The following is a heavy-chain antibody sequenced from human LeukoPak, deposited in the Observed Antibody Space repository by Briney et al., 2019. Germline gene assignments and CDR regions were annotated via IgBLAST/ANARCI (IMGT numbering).Heavy chain of an antibody. CDR1: GFTFSSHA. CDR3: AKGRGGSSYSTLDS. CDR2: IGDST. V-gene: IGHV3-23*01. Sequence: GGSLRLSCAASGFTFSSHAMSWLRQAPGKGLEWVSVIGDSTFYEGSVKGRFTISRDSSKNTLYLEMNSLRVEDTAVYDCAKGRGGSSYSTLDSWGQGTLVTVSS. J-gene: IGHJ4*02. D-gene: IGHD2-15*01.